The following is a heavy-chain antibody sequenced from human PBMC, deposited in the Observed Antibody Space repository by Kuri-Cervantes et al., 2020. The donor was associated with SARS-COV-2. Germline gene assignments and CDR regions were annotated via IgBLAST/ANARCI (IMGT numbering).Heavy chain of an antibody. J-gene: IGHJ6*02. CDR3: AKRLPYDFWSGSGSVVDV. Sequence: GGSLRLSCAASGFTFSSYAMSWVRQAPGKGLEWVSAISGSGGSTYYADSVKGRFTISRDNSKNTLYLQMNSLRAEDTAVYYCAKRLPYDFWSGSGSVVDVWGQGTTVTVSS. D-gene: IGHD3-3*01. V-gene: IGHV3-23*01. CDR1: GFTFSSYA. CDR2: ISGSGGST.